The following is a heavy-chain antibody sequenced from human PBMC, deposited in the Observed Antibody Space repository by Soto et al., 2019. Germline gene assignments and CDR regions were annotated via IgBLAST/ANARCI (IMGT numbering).Heavy chain of an antibody. CDR1: GFTFSRYV. V-gene: IGHV3-23*01. CDR3: AHPRGYGVFDAYDI. D-gene: IGHD4-17*01. J-gene: IGHJ3*02. CDR2: LSASGGST. Sequence: GGSLRLSCXASGFTFSRYVMSWVRQAPGKGLEWVSALSASGGSTYYADSVKGRFTISRDNSMNALYLQMNSLRIEDTAVYYCAHPRGYGVFDAYDIWGQGTMVTVSS.